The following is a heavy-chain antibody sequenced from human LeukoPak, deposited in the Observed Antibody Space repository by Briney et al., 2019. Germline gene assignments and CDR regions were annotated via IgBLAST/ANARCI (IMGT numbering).Heavy chain of an antibody. CDR2: INHSGST. CDR3: ASQGHHGKIVGTTLSYFYMDV. Sequence: KPSETLSLTCAVYGGSFSGYYWSWIRQPPGKGLEWIGEINHSGSTNYNPSLKSRVTISVDTPKNQFSLKLSSVTAADTAFYYCASQGHHGKIVGTTLSYFYMDVWGKGTTVTVSS. J-gene: IGHJ6*03. V-gene: IGHV4-34*01. D-gene: IGHD1-26*01. CDR1: GGSFSGYY.